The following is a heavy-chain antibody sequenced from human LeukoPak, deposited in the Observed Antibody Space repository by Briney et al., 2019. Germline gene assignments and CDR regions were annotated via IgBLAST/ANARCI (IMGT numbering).Heavy chain of an antibody. CDR1: GFTFSSYE. D-gene: IGHD3-22*01. V-gene: IGHV3-48*03. CDR3: ARDPLDYYDSSGYQPTGDAFDI. Sequence: GGSLSLSCAASGFTFSSYEMNWVRQAPGKGLEWVSYISSSGSTIYYADSVKGRFTISRDNAKNSLYLQMNSLRAEDTAVYYCARDPLDYYDSSGYQPTGDAFDIWGQGTMVTVSS. CDR2: ISSSGSTI. J-gene: IGHJ3*02.